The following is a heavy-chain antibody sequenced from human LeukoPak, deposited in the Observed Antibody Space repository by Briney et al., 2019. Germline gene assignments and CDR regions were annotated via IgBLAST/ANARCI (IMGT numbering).Heavy chain of an antibody. CDR3: EKTWAIDY. D-gene: IGHD5-12*01. J-gene: IGHJ4*02. CDR2: IKQDGSEK. CDR1: GLTFSSYG. V-gene: IGHV3-7*03. Sequence: SGGSLRLSCAASGLTFSSYGMHWVRQAPGKGLEWVANIKQDGSEKYYVDSVKGRFTISRDNAKNSLYLQMNSLRAEDTAVYYCEKTWAIDYWGQGTLVTVSS.